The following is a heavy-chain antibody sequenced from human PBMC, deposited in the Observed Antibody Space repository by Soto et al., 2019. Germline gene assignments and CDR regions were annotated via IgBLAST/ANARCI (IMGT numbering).Heavy chain of an antibody. Sequence: SVKVSCKASGGTFSSYTISWVRQAPGQGLEWMGRIIPILGIANYAQKFQGRVTITADKSTSTAYMELSSLRSEDTAVYYCARVVGIAAAGTTLDYWGQGPLVTVSS. V-gene: IGHV1-69*02. J-gene: IGHJ4*02. CDR2: IIPILGIA. CDR1: GGTFSSYT. CDR3: ARVVGIAAAGTTLDY. D-gene: IGHD6-13*01.